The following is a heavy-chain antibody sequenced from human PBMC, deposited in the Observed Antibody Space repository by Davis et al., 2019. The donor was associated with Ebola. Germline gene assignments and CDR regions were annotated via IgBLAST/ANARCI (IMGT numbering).Heavy chain of an antibody. V-gene: IGHV3-23*01. D-gene: IGHD4-17*01. CDR3: AKDIEDYGEVLDYNYGMDV. J-gene: IGHJ6*02. CDR2: ISGSGGST. Sequence: PGGSLRLSCAASGFTFSSYAMSWVRQAPGKGLEWVPAISGSGGSTYYADSVKGRFTIARDNSKNTLYLQMNSLRAEDTAVYYCAKDIEDYGEVLDYNYGMDVWGQGTTVTVSS. CDR1: GFTFSSYA.